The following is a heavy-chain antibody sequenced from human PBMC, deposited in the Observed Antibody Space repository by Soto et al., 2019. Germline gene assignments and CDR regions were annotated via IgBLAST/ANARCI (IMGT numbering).Heavy chain of an antibody. Sequence: QVQLAQSGAEVRKPGSSVKVSCRASGGSFSDFAFSWVRQAPGQGLEWMWGNIPMFAATKYAQRFQGRVTITADASTGTFYLALSSLTSDDSAVYYCARGGIVAVPAALSSYDDYTNYRFDSWGQGTLVSVSS. D-gene: IGHD4-4*01. CDR1: GGSFSDFA. CDR3: ARGGIVAVPAALSSYDDYTNYRFDS. J-gene: IGHJ4*02. CDR2: NIPMFAAT. V-gene: IGHV1-69*01.